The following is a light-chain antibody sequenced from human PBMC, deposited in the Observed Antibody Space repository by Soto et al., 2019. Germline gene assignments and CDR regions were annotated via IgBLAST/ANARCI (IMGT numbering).Light chain of an antibody. J-gene: IGLJ2*01. Sequence: QSALTQPDSVSGSPGQSITISCTGTSSDIGGYNYVSWYQQHPGKAPKLMIYEVSNRPSGVSNRFSGSKSGNTASLTISGLQAEDEADYYCSSSTSSSTVIFGGGTKVTVL. CDR3: SSSTSSSTVI. CDR2: EVS. CDR1: SSDIGGYNY. V-gene: IGLV2-14*01.